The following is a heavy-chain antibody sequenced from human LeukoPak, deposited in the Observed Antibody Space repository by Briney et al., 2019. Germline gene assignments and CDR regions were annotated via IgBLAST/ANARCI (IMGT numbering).Heavy chain of an antibody. Sequence: SETLSLTCTVSGGSISTYYWSWIRQPPGKGLEWIGYIYSSGSTNYNPSLKSGATISLDTSKNQFSLKLSSVTAADTAVYFCARTVRGYYFDYWGQGTLVTVSS. D-gene: IGHD3-10*02. J-gene: IGHJ4*02. CDR3: ARTVRGYYFDY. CDR1: GGSISTYY. V-gene: IGHV4-59*08. CDR2: IYSSGST.